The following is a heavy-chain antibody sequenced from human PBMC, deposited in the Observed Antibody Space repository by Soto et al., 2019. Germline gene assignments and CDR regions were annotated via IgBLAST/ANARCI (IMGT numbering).Heavy chain of an antibody. J-gene: IGHJ4*02. Sequence: GSLRLSCAASGFTFSSYAMSWVRQAPGKGLEWVSAISGSGGSTYYADSVKGRFTISRDNSKNTLYLQMNSLRAEDTAVYYCASSITIFGVVITEFDYWGQGTLVTVSS. CDR1: GFTFSSYA. CDR3: ASSITIFGVVITEFDY. CDR2: ISGSGGST. D-gene: IGHD3-3*01. V-gene: IGHV3-23*01.